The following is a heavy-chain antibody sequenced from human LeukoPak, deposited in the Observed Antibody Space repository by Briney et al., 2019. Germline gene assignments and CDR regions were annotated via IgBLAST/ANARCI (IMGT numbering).Heavy chain of an antibody. D-gene: IGHD3-16*01. Sequence: PGGSLRLSCTASGFTFSSYKMHWLRQAPGRGLEWVSYISSSGDAIHYPDSVKGRFTISRDNSRDTLYLQMNSLRAEDTAVYYCAKGYYDYVWGSYYFDYWGQGTLVTVSS. V-gene: IGHV3-48*03. J-gene: IGHJ4*02. CDR2: ISSSGDAI. CDR3: AKGYYDYVWGSYYFDY. CDR1: GFTFSSYK.